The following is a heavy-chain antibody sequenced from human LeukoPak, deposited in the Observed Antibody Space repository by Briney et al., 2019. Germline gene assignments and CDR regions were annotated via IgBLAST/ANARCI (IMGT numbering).Heavy chain of an antibody. V-gene: IGHV3-64D*06. CDR1: GFIISNYA. CDR3: VKDLYKGDSSSWYYFHY. J-gene: IGHJ4*02. D-gene: IGHD6-13*01. Sequence: GGSLRLSCSASGFIISNYAMHWVRQAPGKGLEYVSAISANGGRTYYADSVKGRFTISRDNSKNTLYLQMSSLRAEDTAIYHCVKDLYKGDSSSWYYFHYWGQGTLVTVSS. CDR2: ISANGGRT.